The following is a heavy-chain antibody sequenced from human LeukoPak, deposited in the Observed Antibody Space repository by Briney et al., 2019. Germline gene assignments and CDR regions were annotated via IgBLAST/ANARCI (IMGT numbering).Heavy chain of an antibody. Sequence: SETLSLTCTVSGGSISSYYWSWIRQPPGNGLEWIGYIYYSGSTNYNPSLKSRVTISVDTSKNQFSLKLSSVTAADTAVYYCARFVDTAMVFGRSPYYFDYWGQGTLVTVSS. D-gene: IGHD5-18*01. CDR1: GGSISSYY. J-gene: IGHJ4*02. CDR2: IYYSGST. V-gene: IGHV4-59*01. CDR3: ARFVDTAMVFGRSPYYFDY.